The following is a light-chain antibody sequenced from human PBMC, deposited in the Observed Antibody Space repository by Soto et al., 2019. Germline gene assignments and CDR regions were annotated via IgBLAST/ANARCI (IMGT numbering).Light chain of an antibody. CDR2: LNSDGSH. Sequence: QSVLTQAPSASAPLGASVKLTCTLSSGHSSYAIAWHQQQPEKGPRYLMKLNSDGSHSKGDRIPDRFSGSSSGAERYLTISSLQSEDEADYYCQTWGTGIRVVFGGGTKVTVL. V-gene: IGLV4-69*01. CDR1: SGHSSYA. CDR3: QTWGTGIRVV. J-gene: IGLJ2*01.